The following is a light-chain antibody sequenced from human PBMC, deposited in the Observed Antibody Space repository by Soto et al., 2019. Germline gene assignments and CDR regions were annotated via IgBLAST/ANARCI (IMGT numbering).Light chain of an antibody. CDR2: GAS. Sequence: IVLTQSPGTLSLSPGERATLCCRASQSVTNNYLAWFQQKPGQAPRLLMYGASSRATGIPDRFSGSGSGTDFTLTITRLEPEDFAVYYCQQYASSRTFGQGTKVDIK. J-gene: IGKJ1*01. CDR3: QQYASSRT. V-gene: IGKV3-20*01. CDR1: QSVTNNY.